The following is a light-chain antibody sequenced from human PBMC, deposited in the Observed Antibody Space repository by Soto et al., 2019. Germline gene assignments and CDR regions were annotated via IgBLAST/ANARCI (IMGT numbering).Light chain of an antibody. J-gene: IGLJ1*01. CDR3: SSYTSSSTYV. CDR2: EVS. CDR1: SSDVGGYKY. Sequence: DLTHPASVSWSPGQSITLSCTGPSSDVGGYKYVSSYEQHPGKAPKLMIFEVSNRPSGVSNRFSGSESGNTASLTISGLQAEDDGDYDCSSYTSSSTYVFGTGTKVTVL. V-gene: IGLV2-14*01.